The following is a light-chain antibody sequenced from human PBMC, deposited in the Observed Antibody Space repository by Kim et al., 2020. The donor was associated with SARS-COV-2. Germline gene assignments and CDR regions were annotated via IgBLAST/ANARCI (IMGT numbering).Light chain of an antibody. CDR3: QQYNTYPYT. CDR2: KAS. J-gene: IGKJ2*01. CDR1: QSINSW. Sequence: LSASVEDRVTITCRASQSINSWLAWYQQKPGKAPNLLIYKASNLENGVPSRFSGSGSGTEFTLTISSLQPDDFATYYCQQYNTYPYTFGQGTKLEIK. V-gene: IGKV1-5*03.